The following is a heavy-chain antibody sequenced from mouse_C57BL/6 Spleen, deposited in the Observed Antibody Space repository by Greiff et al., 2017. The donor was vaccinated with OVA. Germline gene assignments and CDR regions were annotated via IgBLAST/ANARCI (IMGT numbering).Heavy chain of an antibody. CDR3: ARENYGSSYVSDY. J-gene: IGHJ2*01. V-gene: IGHV1-50*01. D-gene: IGHD1-1*01. CDR2: IDPSDSYT. Sequence: QVQLQQPGAELVKPGASVKLSCKASGYTFTSYWMQWVKQRPGQGLEWIGEIDPSDSYTNYNQKFKGKATLTVDTSSSTAYMQLSSLTSEDSAVYYGARENYGSSYVSDYWGQGTTLTVSS. CDR1: GYTFTSYW.